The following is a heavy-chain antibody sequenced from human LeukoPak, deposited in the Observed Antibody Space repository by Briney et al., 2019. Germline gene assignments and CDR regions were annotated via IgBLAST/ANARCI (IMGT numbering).Heavy chain of an antibody. J-gene: IGHJ6*02. CDR2: IWYDGSNK. Sequence: GGSLRLSSAASGFTFSSYGMHWVRQAPGKGLEWVAVIWYDGSNKYYAVSVKGRFTISRDNSKNTLYLQMNSLRAEDTAVYYCARDVGGYEVGGMDVWGQGTTVTVSS. CDR3: ARDVGGYEVGGMDV. V-gene: IGHV3-33*01. D-gene: IGHD5-12*01. CDR1: GFTFSSYG.